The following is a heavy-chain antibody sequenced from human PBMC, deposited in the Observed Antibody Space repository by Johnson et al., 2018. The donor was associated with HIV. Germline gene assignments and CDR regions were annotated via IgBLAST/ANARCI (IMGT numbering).Heavy chain of an antibody. Sequence: VQLVESGGGVVRPGGSLRLSCTTSEFIFDDYGMSWVRQAPGKGLEWVSGINWNGDTTAYADSVKGRFTISRDNAKNSLYLQMNSLRAEDTAIYYCAKDRVRYSSDVDALDMWGQGTMVTVSP. CDR1: EFIFDDYG. CDR2: INWNGDTT. V-gene: IGHV3-20*04. J-gene: IGHJ3*02. D-gene: IGHD6-19*01. CDR3: AKDRVRYSSDVDALDM.